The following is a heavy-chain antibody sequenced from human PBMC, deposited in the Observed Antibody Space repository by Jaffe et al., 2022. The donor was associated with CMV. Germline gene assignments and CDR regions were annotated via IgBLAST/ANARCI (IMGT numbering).Heavy chain of an antibody. CDR1: GGSISSYY. J-gene: IGHJ3*02. Sequence: QVQLQESGPGLVKPSETLSLTCTVSGGSISSYYWSWIRQPPGKGLEWIGYIYYSGSTNYNPSLKSRVTISVDTSKNQFSLKLSSVTAADTAVYYCARGALREYYDSSGYYRILYAFDIWGQGTMVTVSS. CDR2: IYYSGST. D-gene: IGHD3-22*01. V-gene: IGHV4-59*08. CDR3: ARGALREYYDSSGYYRILYAFDI.